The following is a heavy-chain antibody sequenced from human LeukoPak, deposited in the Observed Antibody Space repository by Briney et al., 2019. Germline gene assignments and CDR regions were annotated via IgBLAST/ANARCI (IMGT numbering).Heavy chain of an antibody. Sequence: PGGSLRLSCAASAITFNSYAVSWVRQALGKGLEWVSGISGSGGSTYYGDSVKGRFTISRDNSKNTLYLQMNSLRAEDTAVYYCATSYDSGTYYLPLRYWGQGTLVTVSS. CDR2: ISGSGGST. CDR1: AITFNSYA. J-gene: IGHJ4*02. CDR3: ATSYDSGTYYLPLRY. V-gene: IGHV3-23*01. D-gene: IGHD3-10*01.